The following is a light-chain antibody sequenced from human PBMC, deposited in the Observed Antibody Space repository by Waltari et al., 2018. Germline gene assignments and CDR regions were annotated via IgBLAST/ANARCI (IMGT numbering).Light chain of an antibody. V-gene: IGLV2-14*01. CDR1: SSAVGGYNY. Sequence: QSALTQPASVSGSPGQSITTSCTGTSSAVGGYNYVSWYQQHPGNAPKLMIFDVSKRPSGVSNRFSGSKSGNTASLTISGLQAEDEADYYCCSYTSSSTRVFGGGTKLTVL. J-gene: IGLJ3*02. CDR3: CSYTSSSTRV. CDR2: DVS.